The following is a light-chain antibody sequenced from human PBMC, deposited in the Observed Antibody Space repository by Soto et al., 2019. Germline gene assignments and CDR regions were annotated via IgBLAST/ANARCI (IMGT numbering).Light chain of an antibody. J-gene: IGKJ4*01. CDR2: DAS. CDR3: QHRGNWSLT. CDR1: QSVSRS. Sequence: EIVLTQSPVTLSLSPGERATLSCRASQSVSRSLAWYQQKPGQAPRLLIYDASNRATGIPARFSGSGSGTDFTPIISSLEPEDFAVYFCQHRGNWSLTFGGGTKVDIK. V-gene: IGKV3-11*01.